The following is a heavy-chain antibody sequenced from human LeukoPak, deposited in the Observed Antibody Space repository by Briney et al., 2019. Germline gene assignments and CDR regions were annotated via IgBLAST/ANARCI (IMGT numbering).Heavy chain of an antibody. CDR1: GYSFTSYW. D-gene: IGHD5-18*01. J-gene: IGHJ3*02. CDR2: IDPSDSYT. V-gene: IGHV5-10-1*01. Sequence: GESLKISCKGSGYSFTSYWISWVRQMPGKGLEWMGRIDPSDSYTNYSPSFQGHVTISADKSISTAYLQWSSLKASDTAMYYCARQAMGENPDTAMVNAFDIWGQGAMVTVSS. CDR3: ARQAMGENPDTAMVNAFDI.